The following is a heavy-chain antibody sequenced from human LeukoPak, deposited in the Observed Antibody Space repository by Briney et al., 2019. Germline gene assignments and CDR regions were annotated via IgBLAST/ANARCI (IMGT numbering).Heavy chain of an antibody. CDR2: INPNSGDT. Sequence: TSVKVSCKASGYIFTDYYMHWVRQAPAQGLEWMGRINPNSGDTNYAQKYQGRVTITADESTSTAYMELSSLRSEDTAVYYCARMSGYCTGGSCYGNNWFDPWGQGTLVTVSS. J-gene: IGHJ5*02. V-gene: IGHV1/OR15-1*04. CDR1: GYIFTDYY. D-gene: IGHD2-15*01. CDR3: ARMSGYCTGGSCYGNNWFDP.